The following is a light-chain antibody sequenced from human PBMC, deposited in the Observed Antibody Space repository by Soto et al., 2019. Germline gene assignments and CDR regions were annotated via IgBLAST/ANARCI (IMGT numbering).Light chain of an antibody. CDR3: QQRSNWPPGWT. V-gene: IGKV3-11*01. CDR1: QSVSSY. Sequence: EIVLTQSPATLSLPPGERATLSCRASQSVSSYLAWYQQKPGQAPRLLIYDASNRATGIPARFSGSGSGTDFTLTISSLEPEDFAVYYCQQRSNWPPGWTFGQGTKVDIK. J-gene: IGKJ1*01. CDR2: DAS.